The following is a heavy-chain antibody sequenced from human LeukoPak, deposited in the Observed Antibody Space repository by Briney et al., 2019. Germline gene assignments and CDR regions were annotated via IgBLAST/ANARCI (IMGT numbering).Heavy chain of an antibody. CDR1: GFTFSSFA. CDR2: ISGSATAT. Sequence: GGSLRLSCAASGFTSGFTFSSFAMSWVRQAPGKGLEWVSAISGSATATHYAASVRGRFTISRDNSKNTLYLQMNSLRAEDTAIYCCAKDISSTSSTPFDPWGQGTLVTVSS. CDR3: AKDISSTSSTPFDP. J-gene: IGHJ5*02. V-gene: IGHV3-23*01. D-gene: IGHD3-3*02.